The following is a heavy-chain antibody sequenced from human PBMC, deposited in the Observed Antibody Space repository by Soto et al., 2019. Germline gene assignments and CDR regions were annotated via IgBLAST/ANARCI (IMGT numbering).Heavy chain of an antibody. J-gene: IGHJ4*02. CDR3: ARHPGGFDYGDSFDY. CDR2: NYYSGST. Sequence: SETLSLTCTVSGGSISRSSFHSGWIRPTPGKGLKWIGSNYYSGSTYYSPSHKSRVNISVDTSNNQFPLKLSSVTVADTAVYYCARHPGGFDYGDSFDYWGQRTLVTVSA. V-gene: IGHV4-39*06. D-gene: IGHD4-17*01. CDR1: GGSISRSSFH.